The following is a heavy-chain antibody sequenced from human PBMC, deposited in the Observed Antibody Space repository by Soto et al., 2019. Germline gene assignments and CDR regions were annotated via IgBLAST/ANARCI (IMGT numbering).Heavy chain of an antibody. J-gene: IGHJ6*02. CDR2: ISYDGSNK. D-gene: IGHD2-15*01. CDR1: GFTYDTYA. V-gene: IGHV3-30-3*01. CDR3: ARGGWRCSVGSCYRIEGDYYYGMDI. Sequence: QVQLVESGGGVVQAGRSLRLSCAASGFTYDTYAMNWVRQAPGKGLEWVAVISYDGSNKYHADSVKGRFTISRDNSKNTLYLQMNSLRPEDRAVYYCARGGWRCSVGSCYRIEGDYYYGMDIWGQGTTVTVSS.